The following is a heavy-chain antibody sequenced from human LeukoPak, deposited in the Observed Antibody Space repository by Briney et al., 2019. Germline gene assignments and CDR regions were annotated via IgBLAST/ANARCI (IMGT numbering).Heavy chain of an antibody. CDR1: GFTFSSYS. Sequence: PGGSLRLSCAASGFTFSSYSMNWVRQAPGKGLEWVSSISSSSSYIYYADSVKGRFTISRDNAKNSLYLQMNSLRAEDTAVYYCARGHDYGGNYFDYWGQGTLVTVSS. CDR2: ISSSSSYI. D-gene: IGHD4-23*01. CDR3: ARGHDYGGNYFDY. J-gene: IGHJ4*02. V-gene: IGHV3-21*01.